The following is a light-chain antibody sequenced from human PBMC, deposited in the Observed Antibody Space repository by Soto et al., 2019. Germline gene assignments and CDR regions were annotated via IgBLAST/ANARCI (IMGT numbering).Light chain of an antibody. CDR3: QTWVTGIHI. J-gene: IGLJ2*01. CDR2: LNSDGSH. CDR1: SGHSNYA. Sequence: QLVLTQSPSASASLGASVKLTCTLSSGHSNYAIARHQQQPEKGPRFLMKLNSDGSHSKGDGIPDRFSGSSSGAERYLTISTLQSEDGADYYCQTWVTGIHIFGGGTKLTVL. V-gene: IGLV4-69*01.